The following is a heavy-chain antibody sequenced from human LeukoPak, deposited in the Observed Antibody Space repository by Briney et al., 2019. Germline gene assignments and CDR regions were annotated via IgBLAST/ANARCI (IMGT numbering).Heavy chain of an antibody. Sequence: PSETLSLTCAVSGGSISSSNWWCWVRQPPGKGLEWIGEIYHSGSTNYNPSLKSRVTISADTSKNQISLKLSSVTAADTAFYYCARVRNCSGGSCYSEFDYWGQGTLVTVSS. CDR3: ARVRNCSGGSCYSEFDY. CDR2: IYHSGST. D-gene: IGHD2-15*01. V-gene: IGHV4-4*02. J-gene: IGHJ4*02. CDR1: GGSISSSNW.